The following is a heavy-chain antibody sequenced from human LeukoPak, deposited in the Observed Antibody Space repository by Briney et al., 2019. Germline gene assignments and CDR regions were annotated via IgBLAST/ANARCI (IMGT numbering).Heavy chain of an antibody. CDR3: ARDFGMEFLRCDY. V-gene: IGHV3-74*01. J-gene: IGHJ4*02. D-gene: IGHD3-10*01. CDR1: GFTFSSYW. Sequence: PGGSLRLSCAASGFTFSSYWMHWVRQAPGKGLVWVSRINSDGSSTSYADSVKGRFTVSRDNAKNTLYLQMNSLRAEDTAVYYCARDFGMEFLRCDYWGQGTLVTVSS. CDR2: INSDGSST.